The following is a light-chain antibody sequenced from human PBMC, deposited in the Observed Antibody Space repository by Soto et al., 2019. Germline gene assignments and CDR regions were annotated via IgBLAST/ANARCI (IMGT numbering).Light chain of an antibody. CDR2: EGT. V-gene: IGLV2-23*01. Sequence: QSALTQPASVSGSPGQSITISCTGTSSDVGSYNLVSWYQQHPGKAPKLIIYEGTKRPSGTSNRFSGSKSGNTASLTLSGLQAEDEADYDCCSYAGGGVFGGGTKLTVL. CDR1: SSDVGSYNL. CDR3: CSYAGGGV. J-gene: IGLJ3*02.